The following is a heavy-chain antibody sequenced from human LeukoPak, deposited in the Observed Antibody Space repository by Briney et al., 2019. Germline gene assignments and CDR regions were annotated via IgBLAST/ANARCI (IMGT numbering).Heavy chain of an antibody. CDR3: ARDLLLIWFGEQSYYYYYGMDV. D-gene: IGHD3-10*01. CDR2: ISYDGSNK. CDR1: GFTFSSYA. V-gene: IGHV3-30*04. J-gene: IGHJ6*04. Sequence: PGRSLRLSCAASGFTFSSYAMHWVRQAPGKGLEWVAVISYDGSNKYYAGSVKGRFTISRDNSKNTLYLQMNSLRAEDTAVYYCARDLLLIWFGEQSYYYYYGMDVWGKGTTVTVSS.